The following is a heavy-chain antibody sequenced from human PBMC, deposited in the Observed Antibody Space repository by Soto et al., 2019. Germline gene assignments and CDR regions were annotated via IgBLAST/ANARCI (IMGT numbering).Heavy chain of an antibody. CDR2: IRNDASQT. D-gene: IGHD2-8*01. CDR1: GLTFSNTW. Sequence: EVQLVESGGGPVQPGRSLRVSCVASGLTFSNTWMHWFRQGPGEGLVWVTRIRNDASQTWYADSVKGRFTISRDNARNTLYLQMDSLQVEDTAVYYCATESAGNGKTYFDVWGRGTLVTVSS. CDR3: ATESAGNGKTYFDV. J-gene: IGHJ2*01. V-gene: IGHV3-74*01.